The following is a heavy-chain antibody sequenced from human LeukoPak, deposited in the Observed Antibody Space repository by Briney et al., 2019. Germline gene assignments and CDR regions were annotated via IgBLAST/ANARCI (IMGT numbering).Heavy chain of an antibody. CDR2: INHSGST. V-gene: IGHV4-34*01. CDR1: GGSFSGYY. J-gene: IGHJ5*02. CDR3: ASLQKPGWFDP. Sequence: SETLSLTCAVYGGSFSGYYWSWIRQPPGKGLEWIGKINHSGSTYYNPSLKSRVTISVDTSKNQFSLKLSSVTAADTALYYCASLQKPGWFDPWGQGTLVTVSS. D-gene: IGHD4-11*01.